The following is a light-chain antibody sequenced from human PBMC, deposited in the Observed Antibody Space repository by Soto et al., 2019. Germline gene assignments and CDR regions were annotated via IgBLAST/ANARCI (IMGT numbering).Light chain of an antibody. CDR2: HAS. Sequence: EIVLTQSPATLSLSPGERATLSCRASQSVSSYLAWYQQKPGQAPRLLIYHASNRATGIPARFSGSGSGTDFTLTISSLEPEDFAVYYWQQRSNWPLTFGGGTRVEIK. V-gene: IGKV3-11*01. CDR3: QQRSNWPLT. J-gene: IGKJ4*01. CDR1: QSVSSY.